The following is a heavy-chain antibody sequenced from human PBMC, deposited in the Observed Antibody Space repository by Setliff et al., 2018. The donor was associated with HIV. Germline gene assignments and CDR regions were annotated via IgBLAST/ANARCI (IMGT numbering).Heavy chain of an antibody. J-gene: IGHJ4*02. CDR3: ARSRAAGFDY. CDR2: ISSSSSTI. D-gene: IGHD6-13*01. CDR1: GFTLSSYS. V-gene: IGHV3-48*01. Sequence: GGSLRLSCAASGFTLSSYSMNWVRQAPGKGLEWVSYISSSSSTIYYADSVKGRFTISRDNAKNSLYLQINSLRAEDTAVYYCARSRAAGFDYWGQGTLVTVSS.